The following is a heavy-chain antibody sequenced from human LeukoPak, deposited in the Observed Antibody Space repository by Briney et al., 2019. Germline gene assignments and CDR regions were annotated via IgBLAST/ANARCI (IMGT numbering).Heavy chain of an antibody. J-gene: IGHJ4*02. V-gene: IGHV3-23*01. CDR2: ISGSGGST. D-gene: IGHD1-26*01. CDR1: GFTFSSYA. Sequence: GGSLRISCAASGFTFSSYAMSWVRQAPGKRLEWVSAISGSGGSTYYADSVKGRFTISRDNSKNTLYLQMNSLRAEDTAVYYCAKDSGSYSFDYWGQGTLVTVSS. CDR3: AKDSGSYSFDY.